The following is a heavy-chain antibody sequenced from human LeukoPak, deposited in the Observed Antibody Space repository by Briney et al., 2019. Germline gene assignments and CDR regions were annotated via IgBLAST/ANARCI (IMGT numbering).Heavy chain of an antibody. D-gene: IGHD6-6*01. J-gene: IGHJ6*03. V-gene: IGHV1-18*01. Sequence: GASVKVSCKASGYTFTSYVISWMRQAPGQRLEWMGWISAYNGNTNYAQKLQGRVTMTTDTSTSTAYMELRRLRSDDSAVYYCARSYSSSSHYYYYMDVWGKGTTVTVSS. CDR3: ARSYSSSSHYYYYMDV. CDR1: GYTFTSYV. CDR2: ISAYNGNT.